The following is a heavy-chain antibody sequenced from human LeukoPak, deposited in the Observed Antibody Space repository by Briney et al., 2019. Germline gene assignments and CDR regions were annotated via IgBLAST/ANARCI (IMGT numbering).Heavy chain of an antibody. D-gene: IGHD3-22*01. CDR3: ARALNYYDSSGESDDAFDI. CDR2: IYHSGST. Sequence: SETLSLTCTVSGYSISSGYYWGWIRQPPGKGVEWIGSIYHSGSTYYNPSLKRGVTISVETSENQFSLKLSSVTAADTAVYYCARALNYYDSSGESDDAFDIWGQGTMVTVSS. J-gene: IGHJ3*02. CDR1: GYSISSGYY. V-gene: IGHV4-38-2*02.